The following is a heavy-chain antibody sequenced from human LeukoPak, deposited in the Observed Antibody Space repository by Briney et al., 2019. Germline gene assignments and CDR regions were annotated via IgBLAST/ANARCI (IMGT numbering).Heavy chain of an antibody. CDR2: IIPIFGTA. Sequence: GSSVKVSCKASGGTFSSYAISWLRQAPGQGLEWMGRIIPIFGTANYAQKFQGRVTITTDESTSTAYMELSSLRSEDTAVYYCARGRGHYDYVWGSYRPSYYYYYYMDVWGKGTTVTVSS. D-gene: IGHD3-16*02. J-gene: IGHJ6*03. CDR1: GGTFSSYA. CDR3: ARGRGHYDYVWGSYRPSYYYYYYMDV. V-gene: IGHV1-69*05.